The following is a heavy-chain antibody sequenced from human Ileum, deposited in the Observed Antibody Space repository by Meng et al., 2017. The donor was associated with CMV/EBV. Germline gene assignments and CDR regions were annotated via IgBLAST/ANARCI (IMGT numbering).Heavy chain of an antibody. J-gene: IGHJ6*02. CDR2: ISNSGTT. V-gene: IGHV4-59*01. D-gene: IGHD3-10*01. CDR1: GGAIGSFY. CDR3: ARGRVYYYGWNPPYGMDV. Sequence: SETLSLTCTVSGGAIGSFYWTWIRQTPEKGLEWIGYISNSGTTNYNPSLKSRLTMSVDASQHQFSLNLSSVTAADTAVYYCARGRVYYYGWNPPYGMDVWGRGTTVTVSS.